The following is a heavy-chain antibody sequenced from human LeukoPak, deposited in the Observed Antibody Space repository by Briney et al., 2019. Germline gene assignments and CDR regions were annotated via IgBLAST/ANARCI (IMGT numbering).Heavy chain of an antibody. V-gene: IGHV3-48*02. CDR1: GFTFSSYS. D-gene: IGHD5-18*01. CDR3: AGSRYSWDWGYYFDY. J-gene: IGHJ4*02. Sequence: PGRSLRLSCAASGFTFSSYSMNWVRQAPGKGLEWVSYISSSGSTIYYADSVKGRFTISRDNAKNSLYLQMNSLRDEDTAVYYCAGSRYSWDWGYYFDYWGQGTLVTVSS. CDR2: ISSSGSTI.